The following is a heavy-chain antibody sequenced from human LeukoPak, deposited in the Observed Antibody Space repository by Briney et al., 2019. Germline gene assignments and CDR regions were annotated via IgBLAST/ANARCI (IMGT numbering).Heavy chain of an antibody. CDR2: IWYDGSNK. CDR3: AKGKRRHDSSGYARGGYYYYYYMDV. V-gene: IGHV3-33*06. D-gene: IGHD3-22*01. Sequence: GRSLRLSCAASGFTFSSYGMHWVRQAPGKGLEWVAVIWYDGSNKYYADSVKGRFTISRNNSKNTLYLQMNSLRAEDTAVYYCAKGKRRHDSSGYARGGYYYYYYMDVWGKGTTVTVSS. J-gene: IGHJ6*03. CDR1: GFTFSSYG.